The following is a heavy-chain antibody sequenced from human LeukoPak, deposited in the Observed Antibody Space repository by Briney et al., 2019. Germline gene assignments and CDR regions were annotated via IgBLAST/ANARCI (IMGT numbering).Heavy chain of an antibody. CDR2: ISAYNGNT. J-gene: IGHJ6*02. V-gene: IGHV1-18*01. CDR3: ASLPGGPKSSHYYGMDV. Sequence: GASVKVSCKASGYTFTSYGISWVRPAPGQGLEWMGWISAYNGNTNYAQKLQGRVTMTTDTFTSTAYMELRSLRSDDTAVYYCASLPGGPKSSHYYGMDVWGQGTTVTVSS. CDR1: GYTFTSYG. D-gene: IGHD3-10*01.